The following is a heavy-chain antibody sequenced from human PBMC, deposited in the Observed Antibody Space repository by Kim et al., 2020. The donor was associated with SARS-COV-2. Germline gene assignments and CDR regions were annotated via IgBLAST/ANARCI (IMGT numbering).Heavy chain of an antibody. CDR2: ISSRSSYI. J-gene: IGHJ4*02. V-gene: IGHV3-21*01. CDR1: GFTFSTYS. Sequence: GGSLRLSCAASGFTFSTYSMNWVRQAPGKGLEWVSSISSRSSYIYHADSVKGRFTISRDNAKNSLFLQMNSLRAEDTAVYNCARDYGETASLFDYWGQGTLVTVSS. D-gene: IGHD2-21*01. CDR3: ARDYGETASLFDY.